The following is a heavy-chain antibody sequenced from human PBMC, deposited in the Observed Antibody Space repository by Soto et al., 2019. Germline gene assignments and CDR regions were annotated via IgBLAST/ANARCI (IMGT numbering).Heavy chain of an antibody. Sequence: ASVKVSCKASGYTFTGYYMHWVRQAPGQGLEWMGWINPNSGGTNYAQKFQGRVTMTRDTSISTAYMELSRLRSDETAVYYCAREDYGGNKAFDYWGQGNLVTVSS. V-gene: IGHV1-2*02. CDR1: GYTFTGYY. D-gene: IGHD4-17*01. J-gene: IGHJ4*02. CDR3: AREDYGGNKAFDY. CDR2: INPNSGGT.